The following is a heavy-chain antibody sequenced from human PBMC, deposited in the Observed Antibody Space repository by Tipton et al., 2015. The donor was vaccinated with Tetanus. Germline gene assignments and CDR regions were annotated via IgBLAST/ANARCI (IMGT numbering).Heavy chain of an antibody. Sequence: LSLTCTVSGASVRSGWHYWSWIRQPPGKGLEWIGYISDGGRTNYNPSLKGRVTISMDRSNTQFSLRLDSLTAADTAVYYCARAAGFLGLTHDFWGQGTLVTVSS. V-gene: IGHV4-61*01. D-gene: IGHD2/OR15-2a*01. CDR1: GASVRSGWHY. J-gene: IGHJ4*02. CDR2: ISDGGRT. CDR3: ARAAGFLGLTHDF.